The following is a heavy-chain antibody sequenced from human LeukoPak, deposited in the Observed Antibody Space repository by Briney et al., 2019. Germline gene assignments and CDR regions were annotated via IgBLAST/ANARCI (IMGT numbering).Heavy chain of an antibody. CDR1: GFTVNSNY. J-gene: IGHJ4*02. V-gene: IGHV3-53*01. CDR2: LYNTGNT. D-gene: IGHD6-13*01. CDR3: ARLTADGRLYFVD. Sequence: GGSLRLSCAASGFTVNSNYLSWVRQAQGKGLEWVSTLYNTGNTYYANSVKGRFSISRDNSKNTLFLQMNSLRAEDTAVYYCARLTADGRLYFVDWGPGTLVTVSS.